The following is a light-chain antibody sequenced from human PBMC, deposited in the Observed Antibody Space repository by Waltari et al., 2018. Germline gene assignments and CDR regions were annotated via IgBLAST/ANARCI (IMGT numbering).Light chain of an antibody. CDR3: SSYASSSTLV. CDR2: DVN. J-gene: IGLJ2*01. V-gene: IGLV2-14*03. CDR1: SSDVGGYNY. Sequence: QSALTQPASVSGSPGQSITISCTGTSSDVGGYNYVSWYQQPPGKAPKLMIYDVNNRPSGVSKRVSGSQSGNTAALTISGLQAEDEADYYCSSYASSSTLVFGGGTKLTVL.